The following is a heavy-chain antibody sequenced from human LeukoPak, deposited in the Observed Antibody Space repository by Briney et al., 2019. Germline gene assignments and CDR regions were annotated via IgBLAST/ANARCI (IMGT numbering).Heavy chain of an antibody. D-gene: IGHD2-15*01. V-gene: IGHV4-59*08. J-gene: IGHJ2*01. CDR2: IYYSGST. Sequence: SETLSLTCTASGGSISSYSRRCVRQPPGKGLEWIGYIYYSGSTNYNPSLKSRVTISVDTSKNQFSLKLSSVTAADTAVYYCARLISRKYCSVGSCYLHTWYFDLWGRGTLVTVSS. CDR1: GGSISSYS. CDR3: ARLISRKYCSVGSCYLHTWYFDL.